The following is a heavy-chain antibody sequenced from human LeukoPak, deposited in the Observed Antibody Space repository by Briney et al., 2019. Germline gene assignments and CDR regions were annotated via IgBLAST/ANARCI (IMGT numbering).Heavy chain of an antibody. CDR2: ISGSGGRT. CDR3: AKSRSSYGVFDY. D-gene: IGHD5-18*01. CDR1: GFTFSSYA. J-gene: IGHJ4*02. Sequence: GASLRLSCAASGFTFSSYAMSWVRQAPGKGLEWVSAISGSGGRTYYADAVKGRFTISRDNSKTPLYLQMHSLRAEDTAVYYCAKSRSSYGVFDYWGQGTLVTVSS. V-gene: IGHV3-23*01.